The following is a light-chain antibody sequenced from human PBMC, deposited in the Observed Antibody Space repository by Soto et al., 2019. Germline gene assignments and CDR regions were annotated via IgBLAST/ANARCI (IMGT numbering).Light chain of an antibody. V-gene: IGLV2-14*03. CDR2: EVN. Sequence: QSVLTQPASVSGSPRQSITISCTGTSSDVGAYNHVSWYQQHPGKVPKVMIYEVNNRPSGVSNRFSASKSGNTASLTISGLQAEDEATYYCSSFTSGGTWVFGGGTQLTVL. J-gene: IGLJ3*02. CDR1: SSDVGAYNH. CDR3: SSFTSGGTWV.